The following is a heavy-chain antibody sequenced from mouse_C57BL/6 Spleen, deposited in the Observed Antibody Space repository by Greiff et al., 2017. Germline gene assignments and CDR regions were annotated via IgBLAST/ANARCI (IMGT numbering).Heavy chain of an antibody. Sequence: EVMLVESGGGLVKPGGSLKLSCAASGFTFSSYTMSWVRQTPEKRLEWVATISGGGGNTYYPDSVKGRFTISRDNAKNTLYLQMSSLRSEDTALYYCARGKYSNYLYYYAMDYWGQGTSVTVSS. J-gene: IGHJ4*01. D-gene: IGHD2-5*01. CDR2: ISGGGGNT. V-gene: IGHV5-9*01. CDR1: GFTFSSYT. CDR3: ARGKYSNYLYYYAMDY.